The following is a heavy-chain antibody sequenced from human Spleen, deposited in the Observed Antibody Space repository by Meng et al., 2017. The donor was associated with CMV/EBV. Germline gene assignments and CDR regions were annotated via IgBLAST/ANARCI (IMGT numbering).Heavy chain of an antibody. V-gene: IGHV3-73*01. Sequence: GESLKISCAASGFTFSGSVMHWVRQASGKGLEWVGHIRSDAYTFATAYAASVKGRFTISRDDSENTVYLQMNSLKTEDTAVYYCTRQGRYWAFDIRGQGTMVTVSS. CDR1: GFTFSGSV. J-gene: IGHJ3*02. CDR3: TRQGRYWAFDI. CDR2: IRSDAYTFAT. D-gene: IGHD3-10*01.